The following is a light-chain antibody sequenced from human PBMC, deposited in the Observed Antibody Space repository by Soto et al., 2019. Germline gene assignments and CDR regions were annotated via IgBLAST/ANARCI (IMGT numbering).Light chain of an antibody. CDR1: QSISSY. V-gene: IGKV1-39*01. CDR2: AAS. Sequence: DIQMTQSPFSPSASFGDRVTIPCRASQSISSYLNWYQQKPGKAPKLLIYAASSLQSGVPSRFSGSGSGTDFTLTISSLQPEDFATYYCQQSYSTLWTFGQGTKVDIK. CDR3: QQSYSTLWT. J-gene: IGKJ1*01.